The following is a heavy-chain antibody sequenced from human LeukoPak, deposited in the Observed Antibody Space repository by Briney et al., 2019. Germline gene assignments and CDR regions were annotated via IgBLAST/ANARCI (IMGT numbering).Heavy chain of an antibody. CDR3: ARQRAGFTVTTSDY. D-gene: IGHD4-17*01. J-gene: IGHJ4*02. CDR2: IYSGGST. V-gene: IGHV3-66*04. CDR1: GFTVSSKY. Sequence: GGSLRLSCAASGFTVSSKYMSWVRQATGKGLEGVSVIYSGGSTYYADSVKGRFTISRDNSKNTLYLQMNSLRAEDTAVYYCARQRAGFTVTTSDYWGQGTLVTVSS.